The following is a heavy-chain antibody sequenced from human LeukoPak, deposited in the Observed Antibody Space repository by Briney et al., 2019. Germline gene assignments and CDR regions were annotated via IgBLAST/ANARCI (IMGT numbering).Heavy chain of an antibody. V-gene: IGHV3-30-3*01. J-gene: IGHJ6*02. Sequence: GRSLRLSCAASGFTFSGYDMHWVRQAPCKGLELVAQISYHGSNKDYPDSVKGRFTISRDNSKNTLYLQMNSLRAEDTAVYYCARGVGSYGYEYYYGMDVWGQGTTVTVSS. CDR3: ARGVGSYGYEYYYGMDV. D-gene: IGHD3-16*01. CDR2: ISYHGSNK. CDR1: GFTFSGYD.